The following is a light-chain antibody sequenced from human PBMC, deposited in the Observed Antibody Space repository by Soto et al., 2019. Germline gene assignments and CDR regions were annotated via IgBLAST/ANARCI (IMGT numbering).Light chain of an antibody. J-gene: IGKJ3*01. CDR2: AAS. V-gene: IGKV1-27*01. CDR1: QGIATD. CDR3: QKYTRAPFT. Sequence: EIQMTQSPSSLSASVGDRVTVTGRASQGIATDLAWYQQKPGQVPKLLIYAASTLQSGVPSRFSGSGSVTDFPLTISSLQPEDVATYFCQKYTRAPFTFGPGTQGDIK.